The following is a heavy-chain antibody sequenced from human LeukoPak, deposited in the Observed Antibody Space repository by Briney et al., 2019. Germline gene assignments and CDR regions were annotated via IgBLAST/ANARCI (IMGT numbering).Heavy chain of an antibody. D-gene: IGHD3-9*01. J-gene: IGHJ4*02. CDR3: ARTTILDY. V-gene: IGHV3-49*04. Sequence: GGSLRLSCTASGFTFGDYAMTWVRQAPGKGLEWVGFIRSKIYGGTPEYAASVKGRFTISRDNAKNSLYLQMNSLRAEDTAVYYCARTTILDYWGQGTLVTVSS. CDR2: IRSKIYGGTP. CDR1: GFTFGDYA.